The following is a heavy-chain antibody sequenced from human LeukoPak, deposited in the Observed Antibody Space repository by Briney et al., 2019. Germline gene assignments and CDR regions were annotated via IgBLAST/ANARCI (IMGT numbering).Heavy chain of an antibody. CDR1: GGSFSGYY. V-gene: IGHV4-34*01. CDR2: INHSGST. Sequence: SETLSLTCAVYGGSFSGYYWSWIRQPPGKGLEWIGEINHSGSTNYNPSLKSRVTISVDTSKNQSSLKLNSVTASDTAVYYCARRHYSGYDVFDFWGQGTLVTVSS. CDR3: ARRHYSGYDVFDF. D-gene: IGHD5-12*01. J-gene: IGHJ4*02.